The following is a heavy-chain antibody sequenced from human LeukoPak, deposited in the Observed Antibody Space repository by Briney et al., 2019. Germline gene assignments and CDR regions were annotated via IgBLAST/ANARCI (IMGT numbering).Heavy chain of an antibody. CDR3: GMSGDRVPLQDDVFDV. D-gene: IGHD1-26*01. CDR2: IYPGDSGP. J-gene: IGHJ3*01. V-gene: IGHV5-51*01. Sequence: GESLKISCQVSGYSFTSYCIGWVRQMPGKGLGWVGIIYPGDSGPTSSPSFQGQVTISVDKSINTAYLQWSSLQASDTAMYYCGMSGDRVPLQDDVFDVWGQGTMVTVST. CDR1: GYSFTSYC.